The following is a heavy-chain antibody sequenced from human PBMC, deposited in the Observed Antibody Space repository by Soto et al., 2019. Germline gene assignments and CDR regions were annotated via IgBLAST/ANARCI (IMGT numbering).Heavy chain of an antibody. CDR1: GYTFSSYG. J-gene: IGHJ6*02. CDR2: ISGYNGNT. CDR3: ARDDFVVRGVYYYYGMDV. V-gene: IGHV1-18*01. D-gene: IGHD3-10*01. Sequence: QAQLVQSGVEEKKPGASVKVSCKASGYTFSSYGITWVRQAPGQGLEWMAWISGYNGNTNYAQNLQGRVTMTTDTSTNTAYMELRSLRSDDTAVYYCARDDFVVRGVYYYYGMDVWGQGTTVTVSS.